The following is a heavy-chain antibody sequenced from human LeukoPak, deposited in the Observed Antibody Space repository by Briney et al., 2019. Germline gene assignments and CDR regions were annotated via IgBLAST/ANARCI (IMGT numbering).Heavy chain of an antibody. J-gene: IGHJ5*02. CDR2: IYYXXSX. CDR1: GXXLXSYY. V-gene: IGHV4-59*08. CDR3: ARRAGSYYDSSGYYYVTGDWFDP. D-gene: IGHD3-22*01. Sequence: SETLSLTCTVSGXXLXSYYWSWIRQPPXXXXXWXGXIYYXXSXXYNPSLKSRVTISVDTSKNQFSLKLSSVTAADTAVYYCARRAGSYYDSSGYYYVTGDWFDPWGQGTLVTVSS.